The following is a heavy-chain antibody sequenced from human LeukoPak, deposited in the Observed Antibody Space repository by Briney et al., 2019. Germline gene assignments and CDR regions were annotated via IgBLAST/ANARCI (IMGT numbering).Heavy chain of an antibody. V-gene: IGHV3-21*01. CDR2: ISSSSSYI. CDR1: GFTFDDYG. J-gene: IGHJ4*02. CDR3: ARDRGSSGWYWRAFDY. D-gene: IGHD6-19*01. Sequence: GGSLRLSCAASGFTFDDYGLSWVRQAPGKGLEWVSSISSSSSYIYYADSVKGRFTISRNNAKNSLYLQMNSLRAEDTAVYYCARDRGSSGWYWRAFDYWGQGTLVTVSS.